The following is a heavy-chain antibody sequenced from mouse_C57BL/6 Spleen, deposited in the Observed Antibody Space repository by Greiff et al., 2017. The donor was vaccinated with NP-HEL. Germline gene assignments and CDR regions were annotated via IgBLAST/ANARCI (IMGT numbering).Heavy chain of an antibody. J-gene: IGHJ4*01. Sequence: EVKLMESGGGLVQPGGSMKLSCVASGFTFSNYWMNWVRQSPEKGLEWVAQIRLKSDNYATHYAESVKGRFTISRDDSKSSVYLQMNNLRAEDTGSYYCTSSSSRYYAMDYWGQGTSVTVSS. V-gene: IGHV6-3*01. D-gene: IGHD1-3*01. CDR1: GFTFSNYW. CDR2: IRLKSDNYAT. CDR3: TSSSSRYYAMDY.